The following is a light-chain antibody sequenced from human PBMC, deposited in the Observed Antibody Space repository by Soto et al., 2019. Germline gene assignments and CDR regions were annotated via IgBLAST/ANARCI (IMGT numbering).Light chain of an antibody. CDR2: GAS. CDR1: QSISSSY. Sequence: EIVLTQSPGTLSLSPGERATLSCRASQSISSSYLAWYQQKPGQAPRLLIFGASSRATDIPDRFSGSGSETDFTLTISRLEPEDFAVYYCQQYGHSPFTFGPGTKVDIK. J-gene: IGKJ3*01. V-gene: IGKV3-20*01. CDR3: QQYGHSPFT.